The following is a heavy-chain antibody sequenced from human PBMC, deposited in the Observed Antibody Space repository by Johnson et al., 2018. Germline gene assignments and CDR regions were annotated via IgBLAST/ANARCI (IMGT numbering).Heavy chain of an antibody. CDR1: GYSFTNSG. V-gene: IGHV1-3*01. J-gene: IGHJ6*03. Sequence: QVQLVQSGAEVKKPGASVKVSCKASGYSFTNSGMHWVRQAPGQRLEWMGWISAGNGITKYSEKFQGRVTITRDTSASTAYMDLSSLRSEDTALYYCVASTPAYYVDVCGTGTTVTVSS. CDR2: ISAGNGIT. D-gene: IGHD2-2*01. CDR3: VASTPAYYVDV.